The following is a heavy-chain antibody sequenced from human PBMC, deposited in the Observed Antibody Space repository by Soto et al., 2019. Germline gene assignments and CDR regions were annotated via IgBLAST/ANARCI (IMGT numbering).Heavy chain of an antibody. J-gene: IGHJ4*02. CDR1: GGIFSTYA. CDR3: ARDRDDYGSGNYYNRIDV. Sequence: QVQLVPSGAEVKKPGSSVNVSCKASGGIFSTYAISWLRQAPGQWLEWMGGIIPIFVTPNYAHRFQGRVTITTDESTTTSYMELSRLKYEDTDVYYCARDRDDYGSGNYYNRIDVWGQGTLVTVSS. CDR2: IIPIFVTP. V-gene: IGHV1-69*01. D-gene: IGHD3-10*01.